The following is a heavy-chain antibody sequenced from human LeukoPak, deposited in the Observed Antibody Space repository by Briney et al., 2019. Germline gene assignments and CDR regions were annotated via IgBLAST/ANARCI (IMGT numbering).Heavy chain of an antibody. CDR3: ARGTVTSSWYFDL. V-gene: IGHV4-31*03. D-gene: IGHD4-17*01. CDR1: GGSISSGGYY. J-gene: IGHJ2*01. CDR2: IYYSGST. Sequence: SQTLSLTCTVSGGSISSGGYYWSWIRQHPGKGLEWIGYIYYSGSTYYNPSLKSRVTMSLDTSKNQFSLKPTSVTAADTAVYYCARGTVTSSWYFDLWGRGTPVTVSS.